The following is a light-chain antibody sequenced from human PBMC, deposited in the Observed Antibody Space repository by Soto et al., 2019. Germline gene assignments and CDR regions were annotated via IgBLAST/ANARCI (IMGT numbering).Light chain of an antibody. Sequence: QLTKCPSALSAAGGDSVTISCRASQWFXNDVAWYKPKPGKAPKRLXDLTYSWQTGGPSRCSGSGSATDFSLPIISRQHHDASTYFFLQHNADHRTFGQGTKVDI. CDR3: LQHNADHRT. J-gene: IGKJ1*01. V-gene: IGKV1-17*01. CDR2: LTY. CDR1: QWFXND.